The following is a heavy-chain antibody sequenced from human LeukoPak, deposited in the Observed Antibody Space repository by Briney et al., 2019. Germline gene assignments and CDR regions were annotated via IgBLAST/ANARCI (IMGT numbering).Heavy chain of an antibody. V-gene: IGHV3-74*01. CDR2: IDSDGSST. D-gene: IGHD6-19*01. J-gene: IGHJ4*02. Sequence: PGGSLRLSCAASGFTFSSYWMYWVRQAPGKGLVWVSRIDSDGSSTIYADSVKGRFTISRDNAKNMLYVQMNSLRAEDTAVYYCARERVAAYDYWGQGTLVTVSS. CDR3: ARERVAAYDY. CDR1: GFTFSSYW.